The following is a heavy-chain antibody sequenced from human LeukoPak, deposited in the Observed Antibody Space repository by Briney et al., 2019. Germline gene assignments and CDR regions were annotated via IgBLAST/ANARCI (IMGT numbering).Heavy chain of an antibody. V-gene: IGHV3-30*18. CDR2: ISYDGSNK. CDR1: GFTVSSYG. CDR3: AKDLRDSSLDY. D-gene: IGHD6-13*01. Sequence: GGSLRLSCAASGFTVSSYGMHWVRQAPGKGLEWVAVISYDGSNKYYADSVKGRFTISRDNSKNTLYLQMNSLRAEDTAVYYCAKDLRDSSLDYWGQGTLVTVSS. J-gene: IGHJ4*02.